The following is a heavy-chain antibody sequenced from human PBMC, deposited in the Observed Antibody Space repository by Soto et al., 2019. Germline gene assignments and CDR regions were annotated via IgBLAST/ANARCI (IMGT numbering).Heavy chain of an antibody. Sequence: ASVKVSCKASGYTFGHFYITWVRQDPGQGLEWMGAISPHNRNTNYAEKFRGRVTMTTDTSTTTAYMELRSLRSDDTAVYYCARDEGGYDILTGYYKAHHFDQWGQGALVTVSS. D-gene: IGHD3-9*01. CDR1: GYTFGHFY. V-gene: IGHV1-18*01. J-gene: IGHJ4*02. CDR3: ARDEGGYDILTGYYKAHHFDQ. CDR2: ISPHNRNT.